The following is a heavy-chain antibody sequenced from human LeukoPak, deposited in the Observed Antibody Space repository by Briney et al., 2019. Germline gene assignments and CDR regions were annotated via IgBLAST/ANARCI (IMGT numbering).Heavy chain of an antibody. Sequence: PGGSLRLSCAASGFTFSSYWMTWVRQAPGKGLEWVANIKQSGSEKNYVDSVKGRFTISRDNAKNSLYLQMNTLSAEDTAVYFCARGYYGSGTYYMSFFDYWGQGTLVTVSS. CDR3: ARGYYGSGTYYMSFFDY. V-gene: IGHV3-7*01. J-gene: IGHJ4*02. CDR2: IKQSGSEK. CDR1: GFTFSSYW. D-gene: IGHD3-10*01.